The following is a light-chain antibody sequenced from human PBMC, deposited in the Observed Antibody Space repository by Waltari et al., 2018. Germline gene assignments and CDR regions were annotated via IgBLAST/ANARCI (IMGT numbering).Light chain of an antibody. CDR3: AAWDDSLDACV. V-gene: IGLV1-36*01. J-gene: IGLJ3*02. CDR1: SSNIGNNA. Sequence: QSVLTQPPSVSEAPRQRVTISCSGSSSNIGNNAVSWYQQLPGKAPKVLIFYDDQRPAWVSDRFFGSKSGSSAALAIIGLQSEDEADYYCAAWDDSLDACVFGGGTKLTVL. CDR2: YDD.